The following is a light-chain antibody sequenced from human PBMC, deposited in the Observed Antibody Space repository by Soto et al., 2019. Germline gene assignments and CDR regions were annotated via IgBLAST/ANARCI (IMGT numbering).Light chain of an antibody. CDR1: SSDVGDYNY. J-gene: IGLJ2*01. CDR3: SSYAGSNNFVV. Sequence: QSVLTQPPSASGSPGQSVTISCTGTSSDVGDYNYVSWYQHHPGKAPKLMIYEVSKRPSGVPDPFSGSKSGNTASLTVSGLQADDEADYYCSSYAGSNNFVVFGGGTKLTVL. CDR2: EVS. V-gene: IGLV2-8*01.